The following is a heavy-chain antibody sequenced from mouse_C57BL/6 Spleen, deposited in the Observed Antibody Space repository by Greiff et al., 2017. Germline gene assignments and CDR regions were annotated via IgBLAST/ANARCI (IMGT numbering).Heavy chain of an antibody. J-gene: IGHJ2*01. D-gene: IGHD1-2*01. V-gene: IGHV1-22*01. CDR2: LNPNNGGS. Sequence: VQLQQSGPELVKPGASVRMSCQASLYTFTDYNMHLVKQSHGKSLEWIGYLNPNNGGSSYNQKFKGMATLTVNKSSSTAYMELRSLTSEYFVDDTAATEIYTNPGYFDYWGQGTTLTVSS. CDR1: LYTFTDYN. CDR3: ATEIYTNPGYFDY.